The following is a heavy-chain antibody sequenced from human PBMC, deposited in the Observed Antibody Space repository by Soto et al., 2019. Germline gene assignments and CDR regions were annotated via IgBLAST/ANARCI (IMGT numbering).Heavy chain of an antibody. D-gene: IGHD3-9*01. Sequence: QVQLVQSGAEVKKPGASVKVSCKASGYTFSIYEITRVRQAPGQGLECMGWITPHNGDIKTVQKYQGRVQKTTDTSTNTGDMELRGLRHDDTAGYYCARGRGPRAMTGIEYFQYWGQGTLVTVSA. CDR3: ARGRGPRAMTGIEYFQY. J-gene: IGHJ1*01. CDR1: GYTFSIYE. CDR2: ITPHNGDI. V-gene: IGHV1-18*01.